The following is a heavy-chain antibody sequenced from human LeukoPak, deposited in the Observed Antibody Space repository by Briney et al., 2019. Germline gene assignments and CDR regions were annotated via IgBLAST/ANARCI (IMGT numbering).Heavy chain of an antibody. CDR3: ARGDLAAAGYFDY. V-gene: IGHV4-61*02. J-gene: IGHJ4*02. CDR2: IYTSGST. CDR1: GGSLSSGSYY. Sequence: PSQTPSLTCTVSGGSLSSGSYYWSWIRQPAGKGLEWIGRIYTSGSTNYNPSLKSRVTISVDTSKNQFSLKLSSVTAADTAVYYCARGDLAAAGYFDYWGQGTLVTVSS. D-gene: IGHD6-13*01.